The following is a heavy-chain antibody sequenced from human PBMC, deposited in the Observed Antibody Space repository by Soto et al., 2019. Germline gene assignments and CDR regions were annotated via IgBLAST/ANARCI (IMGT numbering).Heavy chain of an antibody. CDR3: TRDPSDSFRGDY. Sequence: QLVESGGGLVQPGGSLRLSCAASGFTVSNTYLSWVRQAPGKGLEWVSAVYSDGSTHYADSVEGRFTISRDSSKNTLYLQMYNLRAEDTAVYYCTRDPSDSFRGDYWGQGTLVTVSS. D-gene: IGHD3-22*01. J-gene: IGHJ4*02. V-gene: IGHV3-66*01. CDR1: GFTVSNTY. CDR2: VYSDGST.